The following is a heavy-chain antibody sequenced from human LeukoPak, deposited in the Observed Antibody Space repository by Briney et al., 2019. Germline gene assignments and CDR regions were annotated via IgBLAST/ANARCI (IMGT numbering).Heavy chain of an antibody. CDR2: INPNSGGT. Sequence: ASVKVSCKASGYTFTGYYMHWVRQAPGQGLEWMGWINPNSGGTNYAQKFQGWVTMTRDTSISTAYMELSRLRSDDTAVYYCARGALHVAVAELINWFDPWGQGTLVTVSS. J-gene: IGHJ5*02. D-gene: IGHD6-19*01. V-gene: IGHV1-2*04. CDR1: GYTFTGYY. CDR3: ARGALHVAVAELINWFDP.